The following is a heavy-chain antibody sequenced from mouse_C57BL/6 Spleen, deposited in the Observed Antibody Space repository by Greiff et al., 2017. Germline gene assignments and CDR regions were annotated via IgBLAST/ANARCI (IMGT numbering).Heavy chain of an antibody. CDR1: GYAFTSYW. V-gene: IGHV1-61*01. J-gene: IGHJ4*01. CDR2: IYPSDSET. CDR3: ARKGGYPYAMDY. D-gene: IGHD2-2*01. Sequence: QVQLQQPGAELVRPGSSVKLSCKASGYAFTSYWMDWVKQRPGQGLEWIGNIYPSDSETHYNQKFKDKATLTVDKSSSTAYMQLSSLTSEDSAVYYCARKGGYPYAMDYWGQGTSVTVSS.